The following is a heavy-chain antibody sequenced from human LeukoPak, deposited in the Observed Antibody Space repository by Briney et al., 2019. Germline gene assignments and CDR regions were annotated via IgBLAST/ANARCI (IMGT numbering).Heavy chain of an antibody. CDR1: GGSISSGDYY. J-gene: IGHJ4*02. V-gene: IGHV4-30-4*01. CDR3: ARGFLYYFDY. D-gene: IGHD2-21*01. CDR2: IYYSGST. Sequence: SETLSLTCTVSGGSISSGDYYWSWIRQPPGRGLEWIGYIYYSGSTYYNPSLKSRVTISVDTSKNQFSLKLSSVTAADTAVYYCARGFLYYFDYWGQGTLVTVSS.